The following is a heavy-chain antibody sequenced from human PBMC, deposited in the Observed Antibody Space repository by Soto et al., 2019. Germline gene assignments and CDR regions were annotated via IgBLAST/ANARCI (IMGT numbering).Heavy chain of an antibody. V-gene: IGHV4-31*03. CDR2: NDHTGNA. CDR1: GGSVSNSGYY. D-gene: IGHD3-10*01. Sequence: QVQLQESGPGLVKPSQILSLTCTVFGGSVSNSGYYCNWIRQYPGKGLEWIGYNDHTGNAFYNPSLKSRVAISVDTSKNQFSLWLNSVTAADTAVYYCATGDLTAGELFFGHWGQGILVTVSS. J-gene: IGHJ4*02. CDR3: ATGDLTAGELFFGH.